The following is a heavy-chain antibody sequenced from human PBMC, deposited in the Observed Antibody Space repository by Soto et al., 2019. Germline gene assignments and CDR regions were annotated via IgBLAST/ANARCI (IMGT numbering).Heavy chain of an antibody. J-gene: IGHJ3*02. V-gene: IGHV3-11*01. CDR3: ARELHCSSTSCYFYDAFDI. CDR2: ISSSGSTI. CDR1: GFTFNDYY. D-gene: IGHD2-2*01. Sequence: PGGSLRFSCAASGFTFNDYYMSWIRQAPGKELEWVSYISSSGSTIYYADSVKGRFTISRDNAKNSLYLQMNSLRAEDTAVYYCARELHCSSTSCYFYDAFDIWGQGTMVTVSS.